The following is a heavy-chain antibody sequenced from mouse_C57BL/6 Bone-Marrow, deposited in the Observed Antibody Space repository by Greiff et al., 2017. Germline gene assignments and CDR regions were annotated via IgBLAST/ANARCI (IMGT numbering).Heavy chain of an antibody. D-gene: IGHD6-1*01. Sequence: QVQLKESGAELARPGASVKLSCKASGYTFTSYGISWVKQRTGQGLEWIGEIYPRSGNTYYNEKFKGKATLTADKSSSTAYMELRSLTSEDSAVYFCARCPSLYYFDYWGQGTTLTVSS. J-gene: IGHJ2*01. CDR1: GYTFTSYG. V-gene: IGHV1-81*01. CDR3: ARCPSLYYFDY. CDR2: IYPRSGNT.